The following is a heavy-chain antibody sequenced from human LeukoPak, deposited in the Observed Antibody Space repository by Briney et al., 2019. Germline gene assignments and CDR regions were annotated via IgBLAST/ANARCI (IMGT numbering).Heavy chain of an antibody. CDR3: GRVYCGGNCYSPPLPDY. D-gene: IGHD2-21*02. CDR1: GFTFSSYG. CDR2: IWYDGRNK. Sequence: PGGSLRLSCAASGFTFSSYGMHWVRQAPGKGLEWVAVIWYDGRNKFYADSLEGRFTISRDNSKNTLFLQMNSLRAEDAAVYYCGRVYCGGNCYSPPLPDYWGQGTLVTVSA. V-gene: IGHV3-33*01. J-gene: IGHJ4*02.